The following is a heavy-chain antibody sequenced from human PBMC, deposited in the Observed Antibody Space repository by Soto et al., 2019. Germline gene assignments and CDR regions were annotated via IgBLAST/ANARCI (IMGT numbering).Heavy chain of an antibody. D-gene: IGHD3-22*01. V-gene: IGHV4-31*03. CDR2: ISPSGST. CDR3: ARDRNFFHSSGPDY. CDR1: GGSISSGTYY. Sequence: QVQLQESGPGLVKPSQTLFLTCTVSGGSISSGTYYWSWIRQHPGKGLEWIGYISPSGSTYYNPSLASRLSIAVDTSKNQFSLRLSSVTAADTAVYYCARDRNFFHSSGPDYWGQGTLVTVSS. J-gene: IGHJ4*02.